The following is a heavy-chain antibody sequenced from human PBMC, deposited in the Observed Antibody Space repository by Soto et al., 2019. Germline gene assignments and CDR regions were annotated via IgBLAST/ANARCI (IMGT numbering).Heavy chain of an antibody. Sequence: QVQLVESGGGVVQPGRSLRLSCAASGFTFSSYGMHWVRQAPGKGLEWVAVISYDGSNKYYADSVKGRFTISRDNSKNTLYLQMNSLRSEDTAVYYCAKDRPSGSRPYYYGMDVWGQGTRVIVSS. CDR1: GFTFSSYG. V-gene: IGHV3-30*18. CDR2: ISYDGSNK. CDR3: AKDRPSGSRPYYYGMDV. J-gene: IGHJ6*02. D-gene: IGHD1-26*01.